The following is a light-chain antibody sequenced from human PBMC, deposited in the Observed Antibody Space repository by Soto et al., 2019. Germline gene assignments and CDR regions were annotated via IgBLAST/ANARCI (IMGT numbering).Light chain of an antibody. V-gene: IGKV1-5*03. CDR1: QSISNS. CDR3: QQYNSYWT. J-gene: IGKJ1*01. Sequence: DIQMTQSPSTLSASVGDRVTITCRATQSISNSLAWYQQKPGKAPKLLIYKASSLESGVPSRFSGRGSGTEFTLTITSLQPDDFVTYYCQQYNSYWTFGQGTKVEIK. CDR2: KAS.